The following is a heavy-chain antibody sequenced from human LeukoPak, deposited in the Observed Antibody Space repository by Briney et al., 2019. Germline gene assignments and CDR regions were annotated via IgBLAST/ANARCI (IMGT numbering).Heavy chain of an antibody. CDR1: GFTFSSYG. J-gene: IGHJ6*02. V-gene: IGHV3-30*18. CDR3: AKDFGCGGDCYLHYYYYYGMDV. Sequence: GRSLRLSCAASGFTFSSYGMHWVRQAPGKGLEWVAVISYDGSNKYYADSVKGRFTISRDNSKNTLYLQMNSLRAEDTAVYYCAKDFGCGGDCYLHYYYYYGMDVWGQGTTVTVSS. D-gene: IGHD2-21*02. CDR2: ISYDGSNK.